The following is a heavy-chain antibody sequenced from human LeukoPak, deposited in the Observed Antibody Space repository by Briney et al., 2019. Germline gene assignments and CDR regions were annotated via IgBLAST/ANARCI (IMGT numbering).Heavy chain of an antibody. CDR3: ARDHRTTVTVYYFDY. D-gene: IGHD4-17*01. CDR2: IKQDGSEK. V-gene: IGHV3-7*01. Sequence: GGSLRLSCAAAGFTSSSYWMSWGRQAPGKGLEWVANIKQDGSEKYYVDSVKGRFTISRDNSKNTLYLQMNSLRAEDTAVYYCARDHRTTVTVYYFDYWGQGTLVTVSS. J-gene: IGHJ4*02. CDR1: GFTSSSYW.